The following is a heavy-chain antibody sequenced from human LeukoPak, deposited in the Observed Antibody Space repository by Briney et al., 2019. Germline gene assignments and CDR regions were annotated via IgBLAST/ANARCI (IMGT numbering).Heavy chain of an antibody. Sequence: ASVKVSCKVSGYTLTELSMHWVRQAPGKGLEWMGGFDPEDGETIYAQKFQGRVTMTEDTSTDTAYMELSSLRSEDTAVYYCAKVGIVGVTLRASDIWGQGTMVTVSS. CDR1: GYTLTELS. V-gene: IGHV1-24*01. CDR3: AKVGIVGVTLRASDI. CDR2: FDPEDGET. D-gene: IGHD1-26*01. J-gene: IGHJ3*02.